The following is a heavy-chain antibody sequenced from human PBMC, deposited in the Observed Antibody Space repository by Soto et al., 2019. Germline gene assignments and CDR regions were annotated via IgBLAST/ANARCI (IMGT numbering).Heavy chain of an antibody. CDR3: ATTIAAAGGYYFNY. CDR1: GFTFSSYA. D-gene: IGHD6-13*01. CDR2: INNNGGST. J-gene: IGHJ4*02. V-gene: IGHV3-64*01. Sequence: EVQLVESGGGLVQSGGSLRLSCAASGFTFSSYAMHWVRQAPGKGLEYVSTINNNGGSTYYANSVKGRFTISRDNSKNTLYLQMGSLRAEDMAVYYCATTIAAAGGYYFNYWGQGTLVTVSS.